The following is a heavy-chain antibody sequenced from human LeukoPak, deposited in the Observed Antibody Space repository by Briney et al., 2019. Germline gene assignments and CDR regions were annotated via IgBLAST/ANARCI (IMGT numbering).Heavy chain of an antibody. CDR1: GYTFTGYY. CDR3: ARGVLGLGGDFDY. V-gene: IGHV1-2*02. J-gene: IGHJ4*02. CDR2: INPNSGGT. D-gene: IGHD4-23*01. Sequence: ASVKVSCKASGYTFTGYYMHWVRQAPGQGLEWMGWINPNSGGTNYAQKFQGRVTITRNTSISTAYMELSSLRSEDTAVYYCARGVLGLGGDFDYWGQGTLVTVSS.